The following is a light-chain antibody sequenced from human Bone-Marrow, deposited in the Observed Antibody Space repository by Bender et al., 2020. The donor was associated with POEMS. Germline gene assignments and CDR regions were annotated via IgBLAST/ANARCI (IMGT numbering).Light chain of an antibody. J-gene: IGLJ1*01. CDR3: TSYTSGSKV. Sequence: QSALTQPASVSGSPGQSITISCTGTSSDIGGYSHVSWYQQHPGKAPRLMIYGVSNRPSGVPDRFSGSKSGNTASLTISGLQAEDEADYYCTSYTSGSKVFGTGTKVTVL. CDR2: GVS. V-gene: IGLV2-14*03. CDR1: SSDIGGYSH.